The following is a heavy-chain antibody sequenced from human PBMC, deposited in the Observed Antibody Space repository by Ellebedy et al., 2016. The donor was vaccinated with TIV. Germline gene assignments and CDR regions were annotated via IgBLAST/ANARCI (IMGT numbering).Heavy chain of an antibody. CDR2: MNPNSGGT. Sequence: ASVKVSXXASGYTFTSYDINWVRQATGQGLEWMGWMNPNSGGTNYAQKFQGWVTMTRDTSISTAYMELSRLRSDDTAVYYCATVGYYYGSGSTHNDYWGQGTLVTVSS. D-gene: IGHD3-10*01. CDR3: ATVGYYYGSGSTHNDY. J-gene: IGHJ4*02. V-gene: IGHV1-2*04. CDR1: GYTFTSYD.